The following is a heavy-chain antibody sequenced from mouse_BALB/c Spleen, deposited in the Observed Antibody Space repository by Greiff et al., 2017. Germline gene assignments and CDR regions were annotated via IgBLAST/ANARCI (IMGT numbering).Heavy chain of an antibody. CDR2: ISSGGSYT. V-gene: IGHV5-9-4*01. CDR1: GFTFSSYA. D-gene: IGHD2-4*01. J-gene: IGHJ4*01. Sequence: EVQLQESGGGLVKPGGSLKLSCAASGFTFSSYAMSWVRQSPEKRLEWVAEISSGGSYTYYPDTVTGRFTISRDNAKNTLYLEMSSLRSEDTAMYYCAREGYYDYDVVYAMDYWGQGTSVTVSS. CDR3: AREGYYDYDVVYAMDY.